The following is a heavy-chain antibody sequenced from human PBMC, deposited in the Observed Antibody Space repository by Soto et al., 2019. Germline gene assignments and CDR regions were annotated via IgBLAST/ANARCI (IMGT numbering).Heavy chain of an antibody. Sequence: QVQLVQSGAEVKKPGASVKVSCKASGYTFTSYDINWVRQATGQGLEWMGWMNPNSGNTGYAQKFQGRGTXTXXXSXXTADMELTSLRSEDTAVYYCARDYAYYDFWSGHSRDNWFDPWGQGTLVTVSS. J-gene: IGHJ5*02. CDR2: MNPNSGNT. CDR3: ARDYAYYDFWSGHSRDNWFDP. CDR1: GYTFTSYD. V-gene: IGHV1-8*01. D-gene: IGHD3-3*01.